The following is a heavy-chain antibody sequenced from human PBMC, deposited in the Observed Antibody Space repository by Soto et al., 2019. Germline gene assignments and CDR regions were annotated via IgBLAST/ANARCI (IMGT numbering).Heavy chain of an antibody. CDR2: IIPIVGTA. CDR1: GGTFSSYA. CDR3: ARGGDSSSPDNWLDP. V-gene: IGHV1-69*01. D-gene: IGHD6-6*01. Sequence: QVQLVQSGAEVKKPGSSVKVSCKASGGTFSSYAISWVRQAPGQGLEWMGGIIPIVGTANYAQKFQGRVTITADESTSTDYMELSSLRSEDTAVYYCARGGDSSSPDNWLDPWGQGTLVTVSS. J-gene: IGHJ5*02.